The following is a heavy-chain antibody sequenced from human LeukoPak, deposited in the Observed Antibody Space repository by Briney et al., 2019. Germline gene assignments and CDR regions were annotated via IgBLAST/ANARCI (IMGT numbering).Heavy chain of an antibody. D-gene: IGHD3-10*01. Sequence: GGSLRLSCAVSGLTFSTYTMSWVRQAPGKGLEWVALISFDGSEKYYAESVKGRFTISRDNSKNTLYLQMNSVRVEDTAVYFCAKDVKMFRGPMIMHHFDYWGQGSLVTVSS. CDR3: AKDVKMFRGPMIMHHFDY. J-gene: IGHJ4*02. CDR2: ISFDGSEK. CDR1: GLTFSTYT. V-gene: IGHV3-30*18.